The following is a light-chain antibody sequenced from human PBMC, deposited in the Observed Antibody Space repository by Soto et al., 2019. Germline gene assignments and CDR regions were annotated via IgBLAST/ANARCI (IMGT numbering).Light chain of an antibody. CDR3: QQSYSTPPS. CDR2: AAS. Sequence: DIQMTQSPSSLSASVGDRVTITCRASQSISSYLNWYQQKPGKAPKLLIYAASSLQSGVPSRFSGGGSGTDFTLTISSLQPEDFATYFCQQSYSTPPSFGQGTKLEIQ. J-gene: IGKJ2*01. CDR1: QSISSY. V-gene: IGKV1-39*01.